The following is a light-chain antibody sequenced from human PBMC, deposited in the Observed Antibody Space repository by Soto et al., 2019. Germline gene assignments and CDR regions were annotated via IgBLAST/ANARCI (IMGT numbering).Light chain of an antibody. CDR1: QNVGRNY. Sequence: EIVLTQAPGTLYLSPRERATLSCRASQNVGRNYLAWYQQKPGQAPRLLIYVASNRATGIPDRFSGSGSGTDFTLTISRLEPEDFAVYYCQQYGTSPFTFGQGTKLE. CDR2: VAS. V-gene: IGKV3-20*01. J-gene: IGKJ2*01. CDR3: QQYGTSPFT.